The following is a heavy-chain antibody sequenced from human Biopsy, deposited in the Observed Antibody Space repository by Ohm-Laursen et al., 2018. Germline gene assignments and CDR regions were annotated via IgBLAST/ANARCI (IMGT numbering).Heavy chain of an antibody. CDR1: GFTFSDHS. V-gene: IGHV4-34*01. D-gene: IGHD3-22*01. J-gene: IGHJ6*02. Sequence: LRLSCSASGFTFSDHSLSWIRQTPGKGLEWIGEINHSGRTNYNPSLKSRVTISVDTSKNQFSLKVGSVTAADTAVYYCVRGVDYYDPYHYYALDVWGQGTTVTVSS. CDR2: INHSGRT. CDR3: VRGVDYYDPYHYYALDV.